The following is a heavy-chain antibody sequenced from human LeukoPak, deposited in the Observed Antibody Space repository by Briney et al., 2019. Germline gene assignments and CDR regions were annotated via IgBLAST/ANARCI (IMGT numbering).Heavy chain of an antibody. V-gene: IGHV3-15*04. CDR3: ASLVGFSLYY. Sequence: PGGSLRLSCAASGFTFSYAWMTWVRQGPGKGLEWVGHIAVRSDGGTTDYAAPVKGRFTISRDGSKSTLYLQMDSLQTEDTAVYYCASLVGFSLYYWGQGTLVTVSS. CDR2: IAVRSDGGTT. J-gene: IGHJ4*02. CDR1: GFTFSYAW. D-gene: IGHD1-26*01.